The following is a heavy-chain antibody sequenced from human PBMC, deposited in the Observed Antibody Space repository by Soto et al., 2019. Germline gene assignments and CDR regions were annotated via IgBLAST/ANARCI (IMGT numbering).Heavy chain of an antibody. CDR3: ARDSNYYDSSGYYPAPEYFQH. CDR1: GGSVSSGSYY. D-gene: IGHD3-22*01. CDR2: IYYSGST. V-gene: IGHV4-61*01. Sequence: SETLSLTCTVSGGSVSSGSYYWSWIQQPPGKGLEWIGYIYYSGSTNYNPSLKSRVTISVDTSKNQFSLKLSSVTAADTAVYYCARDSNYYDSSGYYPAPEYFQHWGQGTLVTVSS. J-gene: IGHJ1*01.